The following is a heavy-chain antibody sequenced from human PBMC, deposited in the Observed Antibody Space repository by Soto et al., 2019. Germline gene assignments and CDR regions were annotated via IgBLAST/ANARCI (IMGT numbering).Heavy chain of an antibody. J-gene: IGHJ4*02. CDR1: GFTFSSYG. CDR3: AKKGLYSYGYGSFDY. Sequence: PGGSLRLSCAASGFTFSSYGMHWVRQAPGKGLEWVAVISYDGSNKYYADSVKGRFTISRDNSKNTLYLQMNSLRAEDTAVYYCAKKGLYSYGYGSFDYWGQGTLVTVSS. CDR2: ISYDGSNK. V-gene: IGHV3-30*18. D-gene: IGHD5-18*01.